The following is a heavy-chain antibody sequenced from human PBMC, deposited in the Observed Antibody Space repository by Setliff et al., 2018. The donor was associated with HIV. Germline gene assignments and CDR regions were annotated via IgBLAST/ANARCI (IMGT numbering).Heavy chain of an antibody. CDR2: IYYSGTT. Sequence: SETLSLTCSVSGGSISSGSHYWGWIRQAPGKGLEWVGNIYYSGTTFYNPSLKSRVSISVDTSRNEFSLKLTSVTAADTAVYYCAREFSSSSFDQWGQGTLVTVSS. D-gene: IGHD6-6*01. J-gene: IGHJ4*02. CDR3: AREFSSSSFDQ. V-gene: IGHV4-39*02. CDR1: GGSISSGSHY.